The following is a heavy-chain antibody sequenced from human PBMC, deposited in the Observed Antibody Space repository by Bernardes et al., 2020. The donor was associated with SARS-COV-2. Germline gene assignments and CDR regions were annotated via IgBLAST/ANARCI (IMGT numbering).Heavy chain of an antibody. J-gene: IGHJ3*02. Sequence: GESLKISCKASGYSFSSSTYIFTTYWVGWVRQLPGKGLEWMGIIYPGDSATRYGPSFQGQVTISVDKSIDTAYLQWSSLKASDTAMYYCARYCSTATCATPYAFDIWGQGTMVTGSS. V-gene: IGHV5-51*01. D-gene: IGHD2-2*01. CDR1: GYSFSSSTYIFTTYW. CDR3: ARYCSTATCATPYAFDI. CDR2: IYPGDSAT.